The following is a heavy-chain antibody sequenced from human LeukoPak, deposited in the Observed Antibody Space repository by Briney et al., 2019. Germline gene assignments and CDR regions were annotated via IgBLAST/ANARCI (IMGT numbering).Heavy chain of an antibody. Sequence: GGFLSLSSAASGFTFSSYSMNWVRQAPGKGMEWVSYISSSSSTIYYAHSVKGRFTISGDKDKNSLYLQMNRLRAEDTAVYYCAREHSSGYYMDVWGKGTTVTVSS. V-gene: IGHV3-48*01. CDR3: AREHSSGYYMDV. J-gene: IGHJ6*03. D-gene: IGHD6-19*01. CDR2: ISSSSSTI. CDR1: GFTFSSYS.